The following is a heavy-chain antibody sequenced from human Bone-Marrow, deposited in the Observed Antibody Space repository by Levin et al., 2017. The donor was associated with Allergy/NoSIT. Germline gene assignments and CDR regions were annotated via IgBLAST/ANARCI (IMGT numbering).Heavy chain of an antibody. CDR1: GFTFSSYA. Sequence: GGSLRLSCAASGFTFSSYAMSWVRQAPGKGLEWVSAISGSGGSTYYADSVKGRFTISRDNSKNTLYLQMNSLRAEDTAVYYCAKLGEELLLVGHVDYWGQGTLVTVSS. CDR2: ISGSGGST. V-gene: IGHV3-23*01. D-gene: IGHD1-26*01. J-gene: IGHJ4*02. CDR3: AKLGEELLLVGHVDY.